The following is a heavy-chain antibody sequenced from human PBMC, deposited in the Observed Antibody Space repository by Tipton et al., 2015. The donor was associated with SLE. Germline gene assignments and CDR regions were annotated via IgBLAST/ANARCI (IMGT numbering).Heavy chain of an antibody. CDR2: IHTSGGT. Sequence: TLSLTCTLSGGSISSGSYFWTWIRQPAGKGLEWLGRIHTSGGTSYNPSLEGRVTISMDTSKNQFSLKLNSVTAADTAVYYCAGDSSGSYYDRGGYYQLANRHFDLWGRGILVSVSS. CDR1: GGSISSGSYF. V-gene: IGHV4-61*02. D-gene: IGHD3-22*01. J-gene: IGHJ4*02. CDR3: AGDSSGSYYDRGGYYQLANRHFDL.